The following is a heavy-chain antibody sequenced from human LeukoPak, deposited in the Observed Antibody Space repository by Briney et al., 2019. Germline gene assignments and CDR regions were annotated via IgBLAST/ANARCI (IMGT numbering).Heavy chain of an antibody. V-gene: IGHV3-7*03. CDR3: TRQGGWTVTTGSNWFDP. CDR1: GFTFSSYW. CDR2: IKQDESEK. Sequence: GGSLRLSCAVSGFTFSSYWMSWVRQAPGRGLEWVAIIKQDESEKYYVDSVKGRFTISRDNAKNSLYLQMNSLKTEDTAVYYCTRQGGWTVTTGSNWFDPWGQGTLVTVSS. D-gene: IGHD4-17*01. J-gene: IGHJ5*02.